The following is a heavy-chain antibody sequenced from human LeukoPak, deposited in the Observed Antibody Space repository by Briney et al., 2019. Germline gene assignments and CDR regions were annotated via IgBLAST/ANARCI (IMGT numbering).Heavy chain of an antibody. CDR1: GGSITSYY. CDR2: IYHSGST. V-gene: IGHV4-59*12. D-gene: IGHD3-10*01. CDR3: ARARSLWFGELYNYYGMDV. J-gene: IGHJ6*02. Sequence: SETLSLTCTVSGGSITSYYWAWLRQPPGKGLEWIGEIYHSGSTNYNPSLKSRVTISVDKSKNQFSLKLSSVTAADTAVYYCARARSLWFGELYNYYGMDVWGQGTTVTVSS.